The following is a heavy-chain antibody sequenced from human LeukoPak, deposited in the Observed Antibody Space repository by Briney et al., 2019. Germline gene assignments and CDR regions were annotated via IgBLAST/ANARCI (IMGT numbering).Heavy chain of an antibody. Sequence: SETLSLTCIVSGGSITSYYWSWIRQPPGKGLEWIGFISYSGYTNYHPSLNSRVTISMDTSKNQFSLKLSSVTAADTAVYYCARHVRSGSYAFDIWGQGTMVTVSS. J-gene: IGHJ3*02. D-gene: IGHD1-26*01. CDR3: ARHVRSGSYAFDI. V-gene: IGHV4-59*08. CDR2: ISYSGYT. CDR1: GGSITSYY.